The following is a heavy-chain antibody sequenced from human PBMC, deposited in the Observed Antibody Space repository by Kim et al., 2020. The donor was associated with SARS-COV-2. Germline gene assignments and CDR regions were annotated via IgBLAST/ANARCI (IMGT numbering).Heavy chain of an antibody. J-gene: IGHJ4*02. CDR1: GDSVSSNAPA. CDR3: VRVSGSSYDY. D-gene: IGHD6-6*01. V-gene: IGHV6-1*01. CDR2: TYFRSKWIH. Sequence: SQTLSLTCAISGDSVSSNAPAWDWIRQSPSRGLEWLGRTYFRSKWIHDYAVSLRSRMTINPDTSKNQFSLHLNSVTPEDTAVYYCVRVSGSSYDYWGQG.